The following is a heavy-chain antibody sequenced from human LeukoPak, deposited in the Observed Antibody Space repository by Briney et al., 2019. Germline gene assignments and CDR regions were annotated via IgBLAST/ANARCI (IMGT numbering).Heavy chain of an antibody. CDR3: ARAPGIFWSGRDAFDI. CDR2: ISGSGGST. J-gene: IGHJ3*02. V-gene: IGHV3-23*01. D-gene: IGHD3-3*01. CDR1: GFTFSSYA. Sequence: GGSLRLSCAASGFTFSSYAMSWVRQAPGKGLEWVSAISGSGGSTYYADSVKGRFTISRDNSKNTLYLQMNSLRAEDTAVYYCARAPGIFWSGRDAFDIWGQGTMVTVSS.